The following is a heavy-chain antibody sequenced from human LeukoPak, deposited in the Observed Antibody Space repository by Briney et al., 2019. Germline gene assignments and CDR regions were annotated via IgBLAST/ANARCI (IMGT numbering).Heavy chain of an antibody. D-gene: IGHD3-22*01. J-gene: IGHJ2*01. CDR2: IKQDGSET. Sequence: GGSLRLSCAASGFTFSTYAMHWVRQAPGKGLEWVASIKQDGSETYYVDSVKGRFTLSRDNAKNSLYLQMNSLRADDTAVYYCARDRDSRWDFDLWGRGTLVTVSS. CDR3: ARDRDSRWDFDL. V-gene: IGHV3-7*01. CDR1: GFTFSTYA.